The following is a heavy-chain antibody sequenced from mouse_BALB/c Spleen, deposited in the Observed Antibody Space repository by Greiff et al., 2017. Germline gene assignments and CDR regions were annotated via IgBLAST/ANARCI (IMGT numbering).Heavy chain of an antibody. J-gene: IGHJ1*01. CDR2: IFSGTGTT. CDR1: GYTFTSYW. CDR3: ARRGLPHWYFDV. Sequence: VKLQESGAELVKPGASVKLSCMTSGYTFTSYWIQWVKQRPGQGLGWIGEIFSGTGTTYSNDKFTGKATLTIDTSASTAYMQLSSLTSEASAVYFCARRGLPHWYFDVWGAGTTVTVSS. D-gene: IGHD2-2*01. V-gene: IGHV1S132*01.